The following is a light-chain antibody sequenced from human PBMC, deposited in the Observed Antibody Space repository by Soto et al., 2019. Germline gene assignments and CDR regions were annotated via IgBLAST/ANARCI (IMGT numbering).Light chain of an antibody. J-gene: IGLJ2*01. Sequence: QSVLTQPRSVSESPGQSVTISCTGTSSDDGAYDYVSWYQQHPGKAPQLMIYDVTKRPSGVPHRFSGSRSGNTASLTISGLQAEDDADYYCCSYAGSYTWVFGGGTQLTVL. CDR1: SSDDGAYDY. CDR3: CSYAGSYTWV. V-gene: IGLV2-11*01. CDR2: DVT.